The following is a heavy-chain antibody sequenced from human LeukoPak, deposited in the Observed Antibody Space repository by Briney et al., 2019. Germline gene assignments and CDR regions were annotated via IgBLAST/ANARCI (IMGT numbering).Heavy chain of an antibody. CDR2: VHYTGAT. CDR3: ARGNILTGYCFDF. V-gene: IGHV4-34*01. J-gene: IGHJ4*02. D-gene: IGHD3-9*01. Sequence: PSETLSLTCAVYGGSITGYYWSWIRQTPGRGLEWVGEVHYTGATSYNPSLKSRATISTDTSKNQFSLRLSSVTAADTAVYYCARGNILTGYCFDFWGQGALVTVSS. CDR1: GGSITGYY.